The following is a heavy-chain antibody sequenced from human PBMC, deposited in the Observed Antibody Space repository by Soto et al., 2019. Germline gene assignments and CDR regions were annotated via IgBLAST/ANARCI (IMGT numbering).Heavy chain of an antibody. J-gene: IGHJ1*01. D-gene: IGHD4-17*01. CDR3: ARGVDGDYEYFQH. CDR2: INHSGST. Sequence: SETLSLTCAVYGGSFSGYYWSWIRQPPGKGLEWIGEINHSGSTNYNPSLKSRVTISVDTSKNQFSLKLSSVTAADTAVYYCARGVDGDYEYFQHWGQGTLVTVSS. V-gene: IGHV4-34*01. CDR1: GGSFSGYY.